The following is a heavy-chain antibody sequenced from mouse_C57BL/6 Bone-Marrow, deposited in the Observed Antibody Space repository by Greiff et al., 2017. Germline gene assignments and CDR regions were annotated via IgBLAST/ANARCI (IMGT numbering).Heavy chain of an antibody. CDR3: VRHDGDDGDFDV. CDR2: IRSESNNYAT. Sequence: EVMLEQSGGGLVQPKASLKLSCAASGFSFNTYAMNWVRQAPGKGLEWVARIRSESNNYATYYTDSVKDRFTISRDASESMLYLQMNNLKTEKTAMYDSVRHDGDDGDFDVWGTGTTVTVSA. CDR1: GFSFNTYA. J-gene: IGHJ1*03. V-gene: IGHV10-1*01. D-gene: IGHD2-2*01.